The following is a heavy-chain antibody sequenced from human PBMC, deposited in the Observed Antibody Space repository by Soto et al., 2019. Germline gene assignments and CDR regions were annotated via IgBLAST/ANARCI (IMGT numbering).Heavy chain of an antibody. CDR3: ARGGFYYGSGSYENWFDP. J-gene: IGHJ5*02. V-gene: IGHV4-30-2*01. Sequence: SETLSLTCAVSGGSISSGGYSWSWIRQPPGKGPEWIGYIYHSGSTYYNPSLKSRVTISVDRSKNQFSLKLSSVTAADTAVYYCARGGFYYGSGSYENWFDPWGQGTLVTVSS. CDR1: GGSISSGGYS. CDR2: IYHSGST. D-gene: IGHD3-10*01.